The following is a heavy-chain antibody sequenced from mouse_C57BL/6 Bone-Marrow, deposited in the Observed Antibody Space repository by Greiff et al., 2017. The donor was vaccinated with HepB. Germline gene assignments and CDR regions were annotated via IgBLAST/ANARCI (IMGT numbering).Heavy chain of an antibody. Sequence: VQLQQSDAELVKPGASVKISCKVSGYTFTDHTIHWMKQRPEQGLEWIGYIYPRDGSTKYNEKFKGKATLTADKSSSTAYMQLNSLTSEDSAVYVCARDYGSSWWYFDYWGQGTTLTVSS. D-gene: IGHD1-1*01. CDR2: IYPRDGST. V-gene: IGHV1-78*01. CDR3: ARDYGSSWWYFDY. CDR1: GYTFTDHT. J-gene: IGHJ2*01.